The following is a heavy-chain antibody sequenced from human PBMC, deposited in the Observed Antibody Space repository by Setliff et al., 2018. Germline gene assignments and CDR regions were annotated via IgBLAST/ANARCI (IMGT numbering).Heavy chain of an antibody. V-gene: IGHV3-30*02. J-gene: IGHJ4*02. CDR3: AKGQLRYFDWLSVY. CDR2: IHYGGGHI. CDR1: GFTFSTSA. D-gene: IGHD3-9*01. Sequence: GGSLRLSCATSGFTFSTSAMHWLRQSPDNRLEWLAYIHYGGGHIQYADSVKGRFTVSRDNSKNTLYLQMNSLRAEDTAVYYCAKGQLRYFDWLSVYWGQGTLVTVSS.